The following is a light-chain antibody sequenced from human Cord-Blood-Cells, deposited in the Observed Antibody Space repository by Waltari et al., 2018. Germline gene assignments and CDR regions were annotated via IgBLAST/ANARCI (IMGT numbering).Light chain of an antibody. CDR3: CSYAGSYTWV. Sequence: QSALTQPRSVSGSPGQSVTISCTGTSSDVGGYHYVSWYQQHPGKAPKLMIYDVSKRPSGVPDRFSGSKSGNTASRTISGLQAEDEADYYCCSYAGSYTWVFGGGTKLTVL. V-gene: IGLV2-11*01. J-gene: IGLJ3*02. CDR2: DVS. CDR1: SSDVGGYHY.